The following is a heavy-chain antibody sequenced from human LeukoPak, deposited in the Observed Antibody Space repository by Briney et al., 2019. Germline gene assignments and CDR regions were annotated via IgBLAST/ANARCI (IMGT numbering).Heavy chain of an antibody. J-gene: IGHJ5*02. Sequence: ASVKVSCKASGYNFINYGITWVRQAPGQGLEWMGWINSNNGKTEYTQMLQGRVTMTTDTATSTVCMELRSLRSDDTAVYYCARNEAIVGVVFDPWGQGTLVTVSS. CDR1: GYNFINYG. V-gene: IGHV1-18*01. CDR3: ARNEAIVGVVFDP. CDR2: INSNNGKT. D-gene: IGHD1-26*01.